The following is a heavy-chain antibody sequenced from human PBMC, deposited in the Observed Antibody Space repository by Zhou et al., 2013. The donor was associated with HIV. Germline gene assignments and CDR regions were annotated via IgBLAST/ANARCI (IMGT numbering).Heavy chain of an antibody. J-gene: IGHJ4*02. CDR2: ITPIFGKV. CDR1: GGTLNNYA. D-gene: IGHD6-6*01. V-gene: IGHV1-69*05. CDR3: AREQQLVRGFDY. Sequence: QVQLVQSGAEVKKPGSSVKVSCKASGGTLNNYAVSWVRQAPGQGLEWMGGITPIFGKVDYTQKFQGRVTITTDESTSTAYMELSSLRSEDTAVYYCAREQQLVRGFDYWGQGTLVTVSS.